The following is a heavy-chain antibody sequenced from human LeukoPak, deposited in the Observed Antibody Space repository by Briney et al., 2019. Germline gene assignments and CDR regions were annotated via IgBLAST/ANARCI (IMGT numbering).Heavy chain of an antibody. D-gene: IGHD6-13*01. CDR1: GYSISSGYY. J-gene: IGHJ6*03. CDR2: IYHSGST. V-gene: IGHV4-38-2*01. Sequence: KPSETLSLTCAVSGYSISSGYYWGWIRQPPGKGLEWIGSIYHSGSTYYSPSLKSRVTISVDTSKNQFSLKLSSVTAADTAVYYCARIAAAGSFYYYYYMDVWGKGTTVTVSS. CDR3: ARIAAAGSFYYYYYMDV.